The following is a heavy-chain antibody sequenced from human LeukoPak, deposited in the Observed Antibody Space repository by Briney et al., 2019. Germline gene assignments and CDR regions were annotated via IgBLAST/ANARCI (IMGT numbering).Heavy chain of an antibody. J-gene: IGHJ4*02. Sequence: GRSLRLSCAASGFTSSSYAMHWVRQAPGKGLEWVAVISFDGSNKYYADSVKGRFTISRDNSKNTLYLQMNSLRAEDTAVYYCASTGHSHGYRSFDYWGQGTLVTVSS. V-gene: IGHV3-30*04. CDR3: ASTGHSHGYRSFDY. D-gene: IGHD5-18*01. CDR2: ISFDGSNK. CDR1: GFTSSSYA.